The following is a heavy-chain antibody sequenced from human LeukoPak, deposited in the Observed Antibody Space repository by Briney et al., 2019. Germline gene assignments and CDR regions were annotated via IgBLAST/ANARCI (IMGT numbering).Heavy chain of an antibody. CDR1: GGSFSGYY. CDR3: ARNDYGGNRDFDY. V-gene: IGHV4-34*01. J-gene: IGHJ4*02. D-gene: IGHD4-23*01. CDR2: INHSGST. Sequence: PSETLSLTCAVYGGSFSGYYWSWIRQPPGKGLEWIGEINHSGSTNYNPSPKSRLTISVDTSKNQFPLKLRSVTAADTAVYYCARNDYGGNRDFDYWGQGTLVTVSS.